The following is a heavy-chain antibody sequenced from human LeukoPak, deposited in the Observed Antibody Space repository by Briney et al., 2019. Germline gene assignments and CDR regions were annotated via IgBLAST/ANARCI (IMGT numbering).Heavy chain of an antibody. V-gene: IGHV5-51*01. J-gene: IGHJ5*01. Sequence: GESLKISCKGSGYSFANYWIGWVRQMPGKGLEWMGLIYPGDSDTKYSPSFQGQVTISADKSIGTAYLQWNSLKAADTAIYYCARAKSGVVVVPGAGHWFDPLGQGNLVTVSP. CDR2: IYPGDSDT. D-gene: IGHD2-2*01. CDR3: ARAKSGVVVVPGAGHWFDP. CDR1: GYSFANYW.